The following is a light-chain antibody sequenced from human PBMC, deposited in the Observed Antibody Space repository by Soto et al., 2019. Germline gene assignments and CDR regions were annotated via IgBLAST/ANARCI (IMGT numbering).Light chain of an antibody. J-gene: IGKJ1*01. V-gene: IGKV1-5*03. CDR2: KAS. Sequence: DIQMTQSPSTLSASVGDRVTITCRASQSISSWWAWYQQKPGKAPKLLIYKASTLESGVPLRFSGSGSGTEFTLTISSLQPDYFAAYYFQHYNSYSRAFGQGTKVEVK. CDR1: QSISSW. CDR3: QHYNSYSRA.